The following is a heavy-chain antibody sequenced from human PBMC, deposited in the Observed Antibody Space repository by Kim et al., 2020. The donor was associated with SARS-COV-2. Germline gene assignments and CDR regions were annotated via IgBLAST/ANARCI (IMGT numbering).Heavy chain of an antibody. CDR3: ARVPRRITMVRGVILDY. D-gene: IGHD3-10*01. V-gene: IGHV1-2*02. J-gene: IGHJ4*02. Sequence: ASVKVSCKASGYTFTGYYMHWVRQAPGQGLEWMGWINPNSGGTNYAQKFQGRVTMTRDTSISTAYMELSRLRSDDTAVYYCARVPRRITMVRGVILDYWGQGTLVTVSS. CDR1: GYTFTGYY. CDR2: INPNSGGT.